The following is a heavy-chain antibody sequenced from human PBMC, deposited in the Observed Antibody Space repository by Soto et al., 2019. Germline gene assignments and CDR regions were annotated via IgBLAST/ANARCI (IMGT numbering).Heavy chain of an antibody. CDR3: ARESRRGNWFDP. D-gene: IGHD2-2*01. CDR1: GGTFSSYA. V-gene: IGHV1-69*13. CDR2: IIPIFGTA. Sequence: ASVKVSCKASGGTFSSYAISWVRQAPGQGLEWMGGIIPIFGTANYAQKFQGRVTITADESTSTAYMEPSSLRSEDTAVYYCARESRRGNWFDPWGQGTLVTVSS. J-gene: IGHJ5*02.